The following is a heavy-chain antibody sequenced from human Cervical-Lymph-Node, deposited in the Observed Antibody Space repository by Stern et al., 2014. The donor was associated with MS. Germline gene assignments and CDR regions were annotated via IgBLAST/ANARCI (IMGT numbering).Heavy chain of an antibody. J-gene: IGHJ6*02. CDR1: GFTFSSNC. CDR3: ARESAASTCAMDV. Sequence: EVQLVESGGGLLQPGGSLRLSCAASGFTFSSNCMNWVRQPPGKGLEWVSYISDTGNTIYSADSVRGLFTISRDNAKNSLFLQMDSLRAETAAVYYCARESAASTCAMDVWGQGTKVTVSS. V-gene: IGHV3-48*01. D-gene: IGHD2-2*01. CDR2: ISDTGNTI.